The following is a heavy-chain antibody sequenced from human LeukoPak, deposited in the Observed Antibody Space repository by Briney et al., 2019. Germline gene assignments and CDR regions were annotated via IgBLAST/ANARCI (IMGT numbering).Heavy chain of an antibody. D-gene: IGHD3-22*01. J-gene: IGHJ4*02. Sequence: SVKVSCKASGGTFSSYAISWVRQAPGQGLEWMGGIIPIFGTANYAQKFQGRVTITADGSTNTAYMELSSLRSEDTAVYFCAGDSSGYKDSFFDYWGQGTLVTVSS. CDR1: GGTFSSYA. V-gene: IGHV1-69*13. CDR2: IIPIFGTA. CDR3: AGDSSGYKDSFFDY.